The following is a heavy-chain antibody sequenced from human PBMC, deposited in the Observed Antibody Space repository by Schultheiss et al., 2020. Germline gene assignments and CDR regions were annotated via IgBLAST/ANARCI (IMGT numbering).Heavy chain of an antibody. V-gene: IGHV4-4*02. Sequence: SETLSLTCAVSGGSISSSNWWSWVRQPPGKGLEWIGEIYHSGSTNYNPSLKSRVTISVDKSKNQFSLKLSSVTAADTAVYYCAGMAGSDSSSWYLSQYYFDYWGQGTLVTVSS. J-gene: IGHJ4*02. CDR2: IYHSGST. CDR1: GGSISSSNW. D-gene: IGHD6-13*01. CDR3: AGMAGSDSSSWYLSQYYFDY.